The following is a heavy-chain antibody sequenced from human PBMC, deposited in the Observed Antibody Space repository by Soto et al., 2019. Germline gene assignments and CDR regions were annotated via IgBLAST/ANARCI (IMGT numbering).Heavy chain of an antibody. V-gene: IGHV4-4*02. CDR1: GGSVTNDNW. Sequence: QVQLQESGPGLVKPSGTLSLTCAVSGGSVTNDNWWSWVRQPPGKGLEWIGEIYHSGSTNYNPSLKSRDTISIDNSNNQFSLKLNSVPAADPAVYYCASGGGGGNYWGQGTLVTVSS. CDR2: IYHSGST. CDR3: ASGGGGGNY. D-gene: IGHD3-16*01. J-gene: IGHJ4*02.